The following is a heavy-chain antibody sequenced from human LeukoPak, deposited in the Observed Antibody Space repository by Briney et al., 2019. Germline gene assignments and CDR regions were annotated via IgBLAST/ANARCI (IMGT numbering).Heavy chain of an antibody. CDR2: ISGSGGGT. J-gene: IGHJ6*03. CDR3: AKDYAGGWPKRGMDV. V-gene: IGHV3-23*01. D-gene: IGHD3-16*01. Sequence: GGSLRLSCAASGFTVRSNYMSWVRQAPGKGLEWVSAISGSGGGTFYADSVRGRFTISRDNSKNTVYLQMNSLRAEDTAVYYCAKDYAGGWPKRGMDVWGKGATVTVSS. CDR1: GFTVRSNY.